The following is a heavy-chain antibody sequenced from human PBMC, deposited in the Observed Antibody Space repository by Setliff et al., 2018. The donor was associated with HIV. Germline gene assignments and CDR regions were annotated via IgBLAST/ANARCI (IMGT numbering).Heavy chain of an antibody. CDR1: GYTFPSFY. J-gene: IGHJ6*03. D-gene: IGHD2-2*01. V-gene: IGHV1-46*01. CDR3: AKQVGYCSSTSCPSGRYMDV. Sequence: ASVKVSCKASGYTFPSFYMHWVRQAPGQGLEWMGIINPSVGSTSYAQKFQGRVTMTRDTSTSTVYMELSSLRSEDTAVYHCAKQVGYCSSTSCPSGRYMDVWGKGTTVTVS. CDR2: INPSVGST.